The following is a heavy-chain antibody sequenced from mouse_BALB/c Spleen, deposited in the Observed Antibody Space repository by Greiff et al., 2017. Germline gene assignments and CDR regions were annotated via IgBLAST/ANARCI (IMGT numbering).Heavy chain of an antibody. CDR1: GYTFTSYW. CDR2: INPSTGYT. V-gene: IGHV1-7*01. CDR3: ARGGDGYYAMDY. D-gene: IGHD2-3*01. Sequence: VQRVESGAELAKPGASVKMSCKASGYTFTSYWMHWVKQRPGQGLEWIGYINPSTGYTEYNQKFKDKATLTADKSSSTAYMQLSSLTSEDSAVYYCARGGDGYYAMDYWGQGTSVTVSS. J-gene: IGHJ4*01.